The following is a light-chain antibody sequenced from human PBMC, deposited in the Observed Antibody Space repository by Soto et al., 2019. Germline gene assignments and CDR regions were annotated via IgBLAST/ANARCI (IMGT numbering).Light chain of an antibody. CDR3: QQYDIGSA. CDR2: GAS. Sequence: EIVMTQSPATLSVSPGERATLSCRASQSVSTNLAWYQQKPVQAPRLLIYGASTRATGIPARFSGSGSGTEFTLTISSLQSEDFAVYYCQQYDIGSAFGGGTKVEIK. CDR1: QSVSTN. V-gene: IGKV3-15*01. J-gene: IGKJ4*01.